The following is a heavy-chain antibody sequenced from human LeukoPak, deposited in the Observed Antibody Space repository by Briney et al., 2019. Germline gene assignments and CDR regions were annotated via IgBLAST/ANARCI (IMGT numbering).Heavy chain of an antibody. Sequence: PSETLSLTCAVYGGSFSGYYWSWIRQPPGRGLEWIGEINHSGSTNYNPFLKSRVTISVDTSKNQFSLKLSSVTAADTAVYYCARGGWESSSSWYHYWGQGTLVTVSS. J-gene: IGHJ4*02. CDR2: INHSGST. CDR1: GGSFSGYY. CDR3: ARGGWESSSSWYHY. D-gene: IGHD6-13*01. V-gene: IGHV4-34*01.